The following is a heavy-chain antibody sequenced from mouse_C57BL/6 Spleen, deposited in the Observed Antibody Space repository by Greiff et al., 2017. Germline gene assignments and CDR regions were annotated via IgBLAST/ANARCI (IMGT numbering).Heavy chain of an antibody. D-gene: IGHD3-1*01. Sequence: EVKLVESGGDLVKPGGSLKLSCAASGFTFSSYGMSWVRQTPDKRLEWVATISSGGSYTYYPDSVKGRFTISRDNAKNTLYLQMSSLKSEDTAMYYCARHWHGFAYWGQGTLVTVSA. V-gene: IGHV5-6*01. CDR2: ISSGGSYT. CDR1: GFTFSSYG. J-gene: IGHJ3*01. CDR3: ARHWHGFAY.